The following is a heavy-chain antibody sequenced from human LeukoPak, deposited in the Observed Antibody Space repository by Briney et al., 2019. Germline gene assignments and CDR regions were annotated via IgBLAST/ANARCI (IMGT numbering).Heavy chain of an antibody. CDR2: IWYDGSNK. Sequence: GGSLRLSCAAPGFTFSSYGMHWVRQAPGKGLEWVAVIWYDGSNKYYADSVKGRFTISRDNSKNTLYLQMNSLRAEDTAVYYCARNYVTTVVTPPWFDPWGQGTLVTVSS. V-gene: IGHV3-33*01. J-gene: IGHJ5*02. CDR3: ARNYVTTVVTPPWFDP. D-gene: IGHD4-23*01. CDR1: GFTFSSYG.